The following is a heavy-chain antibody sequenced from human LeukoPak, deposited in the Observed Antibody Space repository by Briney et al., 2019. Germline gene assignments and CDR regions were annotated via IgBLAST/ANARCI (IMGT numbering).Heavy chain of an antibody. Sequence: GGSLRLSCAASGFTFSNYWMSWVRQAPGKGLEWVANVKRGGSEEYYVDSVKGRFTVSRDNAKNSLYLQMNSLRVEDTAVYYCASLDTAMSNAGHWGQGTLVTVSS. CDR2: VKRGGSEE. D-gene: IGHD5-18*01. V-gene: IGHV3-7*01. CDR3: ASLDTAMSNAGH. J-gene: IGHJ4*02. CDR1: GFTFSNYW.